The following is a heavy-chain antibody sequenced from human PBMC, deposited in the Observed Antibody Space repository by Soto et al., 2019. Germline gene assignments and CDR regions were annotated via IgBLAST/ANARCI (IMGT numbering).Heavy chain of an antibody. Sequence: GGSLRLSCAASGFTFSSYAMGWVRQGPGKGREWVAVVSIGGSTHYADSVRGRFTIPRDNSKNTLSLQMNSLTAEDTAVYFCAKRRGAGGHFDYWGQGALVTVSS. CDR3: AKRRGAGGHFDY. V-gene: IGHV3-23*01. CDR1: GFTFSSYA. J-gene: IGHJ4*02. D-gene: IGHD2-15*01. CDR2: VSIGGST.